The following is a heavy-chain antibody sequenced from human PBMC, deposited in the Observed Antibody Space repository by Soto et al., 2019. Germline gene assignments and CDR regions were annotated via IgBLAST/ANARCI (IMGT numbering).Heavy chain of an antibody. D-gene: IGHD3-10*01. J-gene: IGHJ6*02. Sequence: QVELVQSGVEVKNPGSSVKVSCKASGGTFSNYAISWVRQAPGQGLEWMGGIIPFYDKANYAQNFLGRVTITADKSTTTAYMELSSLRSEDTAVYFSARGYRELYYYAMDVWGRGTPVIVSS. CDR3: ARGYRELYYYAMDV. V-gene: IGHV1-69*06. CDR1: GGTFSNYA. CDR2: IIPFYDKA.